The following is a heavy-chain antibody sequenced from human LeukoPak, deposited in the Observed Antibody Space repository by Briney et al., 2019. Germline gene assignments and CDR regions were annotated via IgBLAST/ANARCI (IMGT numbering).Heavy chain of an antibody. D-gene: IGHD6-6*01. CDR1: GGSISSGDYY. V-gene: IGHV4-30-4*01. Sequence: SGTLSLTCTVSGGSISSGDYYWSWIRQPPGKGLEWIGYIYYSGSTYYNPSLKSRITISVDTSKNQFSLKLSSVTAADTAVYYCARAPYSSSSARHIDYWGQGTLITVSS. CDR3: ARAPYSSSSARHIDY. CDR2: IYYSGST. J-gene: IGHJ4*02.